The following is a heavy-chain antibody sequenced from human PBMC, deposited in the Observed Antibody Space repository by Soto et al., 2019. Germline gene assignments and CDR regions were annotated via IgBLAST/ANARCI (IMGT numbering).Heavy chain of an antibody. CDR2: IKNKNDGGTT. Sequence: EVDLVESGGGLVKPGGSLTLSCAASGFSFKNAWMNWVRQAPGKGLEWVGRIKNKNDGGTTDYAAFVKGRFTISRDASENTLYLHMNGLKTEDTGVYFCTGLWFGEIYNYWGQGSLVTVSS. CDR1: GFSFKNAW. D-gene: IGHD3-10*01. V-gene: IGHV3-15*07. CDR3: TGLWFGEIYNY. J-gene: IGHJ4*01.